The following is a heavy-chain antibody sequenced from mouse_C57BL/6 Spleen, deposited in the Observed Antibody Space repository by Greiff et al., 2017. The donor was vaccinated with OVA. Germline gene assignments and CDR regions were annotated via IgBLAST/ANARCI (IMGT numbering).Heavy chain of an antibody. D-gene: IGHD1-1*01. CDR3: TIITTVVATNCDV. CDR1: GYAFSSSW. V-gene: IGHV1-82*01. J-gene: IGHJ1*03. Sequence: VKLMESGPELVKPGASVKISCKASGYAFSSSWMNWVKQRPGKGLEWIGRIYPGDGDTNYNGKFKGKDTLTADKSSSTAYMKLSSLTSEDTAVYICTIITTVVATNCDVWGTGTTVTVSS. CDR2: IYPGDGDT.